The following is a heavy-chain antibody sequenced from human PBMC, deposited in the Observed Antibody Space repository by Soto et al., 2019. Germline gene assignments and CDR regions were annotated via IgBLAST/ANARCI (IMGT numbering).Heavy chain of an antibody. CDR1: GSSFTNYW. CDR3: ATRPYYYHMHDYS. CDR2: IYPGDSNT. Sequence: EVQLVQSGAEVKKPGESLKISCKGSGSSFTNYWIVWVRQMPGKGLEWMGSIYPGDSNTKYSPSFQGHVTISADKSINTAYLQWSSLKASDTAIYYCATRPYYYHMHDYSWGQGTLVTVSS. J-gene: IGHJ4*02. V-gene: IGHV5-51*03. D-gene: IGHD3-10*01.